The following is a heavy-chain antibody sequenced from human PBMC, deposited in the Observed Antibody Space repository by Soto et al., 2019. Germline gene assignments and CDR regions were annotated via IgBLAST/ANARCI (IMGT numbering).Heavy chain of an antibody. CDR2: IYYSGST. Sequence: SETRSLTCTVSGGSISSYYWSWIRQPPGKGLEWIGYIYYSGSTNYNPSLKSRVTISVDTSKNQFSLKLSSVTAADTAVYYCARLRDCGGDCYQFDYWGQGTLVTVSS. V-gene: IGHV4-59*08. D-gene: IGHD2-21*01. CDR1: GGSISSYY. CDR3: ARLRDCGGDCYQFDY. J-gene: IGHJ4*02.